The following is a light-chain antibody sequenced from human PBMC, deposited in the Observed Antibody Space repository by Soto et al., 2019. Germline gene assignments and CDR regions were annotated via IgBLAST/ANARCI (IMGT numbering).Light chain of an antibody. Sequence: QSALTQPASVSGSPGQSITISCTGTSSDVGGYNYVSWYQQHPGKAPKLMIYDVSNRPSGVSNPFSGSKSGNTASLTISGLQAEDEADYYCSSYTSSSTQVFGGGTQLTVL. CDR2: DVS. CDR3: SSYTSSSTQV. CDR1: SSDVGGYNY. V-gene: IGLV2-14*01. J-gene: IGLJ2*01.